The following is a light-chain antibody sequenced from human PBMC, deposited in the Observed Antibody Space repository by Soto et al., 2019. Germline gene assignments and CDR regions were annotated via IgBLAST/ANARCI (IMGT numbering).Light chain of an antibody. V-gene: IGKV3-20*01. CDR3: QQYGSSSYT. CDR1: QSVSSTY. CDR2: GAS. Sequence: EIVLTQCPGTVSLSPGERATLSCRASQSVSSTYLAWYQQNPGQAPRLLIYGASSRATGIPDRFSGSGSGTDFTLTISRLEPEDFAVYFCQQYGSSSYTFGQGTKLEIK. J-gene: IGKJ2*01.